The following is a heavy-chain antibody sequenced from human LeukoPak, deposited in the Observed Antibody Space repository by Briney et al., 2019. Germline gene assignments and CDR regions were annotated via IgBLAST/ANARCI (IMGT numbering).Heavy chain of an antibody. V-gene: IGHV3-23*01. CDR3: AKRGVTGYKEAFDY. CDR1: GFTFSTYA. D-gene: IGHD3-9*01. CDR2: VSGSGGST. J-gene: IGHJ4*02. Sequence: GGPLRLSCAASGFTFSTYAMSWFRQAPGKGLEWVSAVSGSGGSTYYADSVEGRFTISRDNSKNTLHLQMNSLRAEDTAVYYCAKRGVTGYKEAFDYWGQGTLVTVSS.